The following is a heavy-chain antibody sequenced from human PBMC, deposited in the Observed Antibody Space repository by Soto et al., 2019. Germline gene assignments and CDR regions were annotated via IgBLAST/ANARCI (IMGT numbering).Heavy chain of an antibody. CDR2: INLDGSST. CDR1: GFSLSHYW. Sequence: EVQLVESGGGLIQPGGALRLTCTASGFSLSHYWMDWIRQAPGKGLVWVSRINLDGSSTDYAPSVKGRFTISRDNAKNTLYLQMNSLAADDTAVYYCARGWGFNDYWGRGTLVTVSS. D-gene: IGHD7-27*01. CDR3: ARGWGFNDY. V-gene: IGHV3-74*01. J-gene: IGHJ4*02.